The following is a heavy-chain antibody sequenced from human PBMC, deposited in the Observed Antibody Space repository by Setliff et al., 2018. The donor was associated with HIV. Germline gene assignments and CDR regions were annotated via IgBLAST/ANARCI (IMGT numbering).Heavy chain of an antibody. CDR3: ARLSIPAYYYMDV. CDR2: VSTYNGNT. J-gene: IGHJ6*03. Sequence: GASVKVSCKASGYTFTTYGITWVRQAPVQGLEWMGWVSTYNGNTNYAQKFQGRVTMTTVTSTSTAYMELRSLRSDDTAVYYCARLSIPAYYYMDVWGKGTTVTVSS. CDR1: GYTFTTYG. D-gene: IGHD2-21*01. V-gene: IGHV1-18*01.